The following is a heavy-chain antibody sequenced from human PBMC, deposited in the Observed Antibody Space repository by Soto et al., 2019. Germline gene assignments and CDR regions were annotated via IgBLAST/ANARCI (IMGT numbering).Heavy chain of an antibody. CDR2: VNPSGGST. CDR1: GYTFTSYY. V-gene: IGHV1-46*01. CDR3: ARGSTGTPTIY. D-gene: IGHD1-1*01. Sequence: ASVKVSCKASGYTFTSYYMHWVRQAPGQGLEWMGIVNPSGGSTSYAQKLQGRVTMTRDTSTSTVYMELSSLRSEDTAVYYCARGSTGTPTIYWGQGTLVTVSS. J-gene: IGHJ4*02.